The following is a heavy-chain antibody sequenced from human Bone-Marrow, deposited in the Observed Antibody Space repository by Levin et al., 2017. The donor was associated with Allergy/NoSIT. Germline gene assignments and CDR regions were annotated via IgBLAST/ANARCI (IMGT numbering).Heavy chain of an antibody. CDR1: GGPLSTYT. CDR3: ATPPRGDFYYMDA. Sequence: ASVKVSCTASGGPLSTYTFSWLRQSPGQGLEWLGRIIPMVGTVHYGPGFPGRVTITADKSTNTAYMELNSLTSEDTAVYFCATPPRGDFYYMDAWGKGTSVTVSS. V-gene: IGHV1-69*08. D-gene: IGHD4-17*01. CDR2: IIPMVGTV. J-gene: IGHJ6*03.